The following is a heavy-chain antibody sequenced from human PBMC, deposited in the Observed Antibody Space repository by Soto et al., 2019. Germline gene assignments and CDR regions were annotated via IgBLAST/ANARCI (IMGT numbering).Heavy chain of an antibody. CDR2: IHRSGGT. V-gene: IGHV4-4*02. J-gene: IGHJ4*02. Sequence: SSETLSLTCAVSGGSISSSNWWSWVRQPPGEGLEWIGNIHRSGGTNYNPSLSSRVIISVDTSANQFSLRLTSVTAADTAVYYCASRYGPSEFDHWGQGSLVTVSS. CDR3: ASRYGPSEFDH. CDR1: GGSISSSNW. D-gene: IGHD3-9*01.